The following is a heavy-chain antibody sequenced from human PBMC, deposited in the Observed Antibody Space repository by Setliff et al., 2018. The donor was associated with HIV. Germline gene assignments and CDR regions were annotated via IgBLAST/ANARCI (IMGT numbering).Heavy chain of an antibody. CDR3: ARVTPYCGGDCFDAFDI. CDR2: MNPNSGNT. J-gene: IGHJ3*02. V-gene: IGHV1-8*02. D-gene: IGHD2-21*02. Sequence: VASVKVSCKASGYTFTNYDINWVRQATGQGLEWMGWMNPNSGNTGYAQKFLGRVTMTRNTSISTAYMELRSLRSEDTAVYFCARVTPYCGGDCFDAFDIWGQGTMVT. CDR1: GYTFTNYD.